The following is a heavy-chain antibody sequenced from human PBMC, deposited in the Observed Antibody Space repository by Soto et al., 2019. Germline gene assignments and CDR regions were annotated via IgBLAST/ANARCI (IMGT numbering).Heavy chain of an antibody. D-gene: IGHD4-17*01. Sequence: GGSLRLSCAASGFTFSSYAMHWVRQAPGKGLEWVAVISYDGSNKYYADSVKGRFTISRDNSKDTLYLQMNSLRAEDTAVYYCARDLRPDTQYYYYYGMDVWGQGTTVTVSS. J-gene: IGHJ6*02. CDR3: ARDLRPDTQYYYYYGMDV. CDR2: ISYDGSNK. V-gene: IGHV3-30-3*01. CDR1: GFTFSSYA.